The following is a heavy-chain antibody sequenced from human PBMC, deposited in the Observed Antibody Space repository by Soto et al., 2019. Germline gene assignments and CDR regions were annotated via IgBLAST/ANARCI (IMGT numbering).Heavy chain of an antibody. CDR3: ARTFLTGYYLIRVDYGMDV. CDR1: GFTFSSYG. CDR2: IWYDGSNK. Sequence: GGSLRLSCAASGFTFSSYGMHWVRQAPGKGLEWVAVIWYDGSNKYYADSVKGRFTISRDNSKNTLYLQMNSLRAEDTAVYYCARTFLTGYYLIRVDYGMDVWGQGTTVTVSS. J-gene: IGHJ6*02. V-gene: IGHV3-33*01. D-gene: IGHD3-9*01.